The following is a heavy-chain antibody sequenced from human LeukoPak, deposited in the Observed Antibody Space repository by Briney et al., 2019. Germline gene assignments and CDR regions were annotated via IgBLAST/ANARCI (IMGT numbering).Heavy chain of an antibody. Sequence: ASVKVSCKASGYTFTGYYLHWVRQAPGQGLEWLGWLNPNSGGTKYAQKFQGRVTMTRDTSISTAYMELSSLRSDDTAVYYCARDVNTMETDYWGQGTPVAVSS. CDR1: GYTFTGYY. D-gene: IGHD3-10*01. J-gene: IGHJ4*02. CDR3: ARDVNTMETDY. V-gene: IGHV1-2*02. CDR2: LNPNSGGT.